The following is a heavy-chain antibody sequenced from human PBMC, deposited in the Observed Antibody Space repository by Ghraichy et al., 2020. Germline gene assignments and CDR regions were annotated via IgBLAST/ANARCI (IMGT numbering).Heavy chain of an antibody. J-gene: IGHJ4*02. V-gene: IGHV3-23*01. Sequence: GGSLRLSCAASGFTFSSYAMSWVRQAPGKGLEWVSAISGSGGSTYYADSVKGRFTISRDNSKNTLYLQMNSLRAEDTAVYYCAKSGRLWFGESIHGPYWGQGTLVTVSS. CDR3: AKSGRLWFGESIHGPY. D-gene: IGHD3-10*01. CDR2: ISGSGGST. CDR1: GFTFSSYA.